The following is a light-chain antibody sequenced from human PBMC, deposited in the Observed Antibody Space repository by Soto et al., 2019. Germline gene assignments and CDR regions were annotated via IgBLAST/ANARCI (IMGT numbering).Light chain of an antibody. Sequence: NFMLTQPQSMSESPGKTITISCTDSSGSIGSKFVQWYQQRPGSAPTTIIYEDNQRPSGVPNRFSGSIDRTSNSASLTISGLETEDEAEYFCQSYGGGIPVFGGGTKLNVL. J-gene: IGLJ2*01. CDR3: QSYGGGIPV. CDR2: EDN. V-gene: IGLV6-57*02. CDR1: SGSIGSKF.